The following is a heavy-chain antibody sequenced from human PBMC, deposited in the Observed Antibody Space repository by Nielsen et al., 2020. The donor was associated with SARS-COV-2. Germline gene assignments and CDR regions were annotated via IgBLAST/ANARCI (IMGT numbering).Heavy chain of an antibody. V-gene: IGHV3-7*01. Sequence: GESLKISCAASGFSFSRYSMVWVRQAPGKGLEWVANINRDGSETYYVDSVRGRFTISRDNAKQSLHLHMTSLTADDTAIYFCGQDMDVWGQGTTVTVSS. CDR2: INRDGSET. CDR1: GFSFSRYS. CDR3: GQDMDV. J-gene: IGHJ6*02.